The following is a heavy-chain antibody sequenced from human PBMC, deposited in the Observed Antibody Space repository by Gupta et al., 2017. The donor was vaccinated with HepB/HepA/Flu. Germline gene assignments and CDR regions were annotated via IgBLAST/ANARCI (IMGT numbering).Heavy chain of an antibody. CDR3: ARDRRREYSSSYYYYYGMDV. Sequence: QVPLVESGGGVVQPGRSLRLSCAASGFLFSSYAMHWVRQAPGKGLEWVAVRSYDGSNKYYADSVEGRFTISRDNSKNTLYLQMNSLRAEDTAVYYCARDRRREYSSSYYYYYGMDVWGQGTTVTVS. J-gene: IGHJ6*02. V-gene: IGHV3-30-3*01. CDR2: RSYDGSNK. D-gene: IGHD6-6*01. CDR1: GFLFSSYA.